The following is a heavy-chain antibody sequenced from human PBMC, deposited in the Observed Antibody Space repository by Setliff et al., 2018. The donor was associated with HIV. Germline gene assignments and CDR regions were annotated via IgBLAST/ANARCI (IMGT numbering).Heavy chain of an antibody. CDR1: GYTFTNYY. Sequence: ASVKVSCKASGYTFTNYYMHWVRQAPGQGLEWMGIIYPGGARRSYAQKFQGRVTMTWDTSTSTVYMELSSLRSEDTAVYYCAAIVGATTIAYWGQGALVTVSS. CDR2: IYPGGARR. V-gene: IGHV1-46*01. J-gene: IGHJ4*02. D-gene: IGHD1-26*01. CDR3: AAIVGATTIAY.